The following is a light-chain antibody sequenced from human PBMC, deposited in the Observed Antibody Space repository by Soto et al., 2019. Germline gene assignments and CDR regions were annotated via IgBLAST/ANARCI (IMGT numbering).Light chain of an antibody. J-gene: IGLJ2*01. CDR1: SGHSSYA. Sequence: QPVLTQSPSASASLGASVKLTCTLSSGHSSYAIAWHQQQPEKGPRYLMKLXXXXXXXKGDGIPDRFSGSSSGAERYLTXXXXXXXXXXXYYCQTWGTGIQVFGGGTKLTVL. CDR3: QTWGTGIQV. V-gene: IGLV4-69*01. CDR2: LXXXXXX.